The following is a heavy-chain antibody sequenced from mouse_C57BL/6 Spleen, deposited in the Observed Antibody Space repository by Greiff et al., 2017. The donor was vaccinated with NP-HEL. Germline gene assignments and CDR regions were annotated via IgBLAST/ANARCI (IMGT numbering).Heavy chain of an antibody. CDR1: GFTFSDYG. V-gene: IGHV5-17*01. J-gene: IGHJ2*01. CDR3: ARKDYYGSSWYFDY. D-gene: IGHD1-1*01. Sequence: EVKLVESGGGLVKPGGSLTLSCAASGFTFSDYGMHWVRQAPEQGLEWVAYISSGSSTIYYADTVTGRFTISRDNAKNTLFLQMTSLRSEDTAMYYCARKDYYGSSWYFDYWGQGTTLTVSS. CDR2: ISSGSSTI.